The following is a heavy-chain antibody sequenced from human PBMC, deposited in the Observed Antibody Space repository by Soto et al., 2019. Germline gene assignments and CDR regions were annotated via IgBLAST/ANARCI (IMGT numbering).Heavy chain of an antibody. D-gene: IGHD2-2*01. Sequence: SGPTLVNPTQTLTLTCTFSGFSLSTSGVGVGWIRQPPGKALEWLALIYWNDDKRYSPSLKSRLTITKDTSKNQVVLTMTNMDPVDTATYYCPHDCSSTSCRNYGVDVWGQGTTVTVSS. J-gene: IGHJ6*02. CDR1: GFSLSTSGVG. V-gene: IGHV2-5*01. CDR2: IYWNDDK. CDR3: PHDCSSTSCRNYGVDV.